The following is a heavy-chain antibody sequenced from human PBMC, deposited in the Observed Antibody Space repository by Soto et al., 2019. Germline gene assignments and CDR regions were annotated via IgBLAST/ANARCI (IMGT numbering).Heavy chain of an antibody. V-gene: IGHV1-69*12. D-gene: IGHD3-22*01. CDR3: ARDPRRTYYDRIYYGMDV. CDR1: GGTFSSYA. J-gene: IGHJ6*02. Sequence: QVQLVQSGAEVKKPGSSVKVSCKASGGTFSSYAISWVRQAPGQGLEWMGGIIPIFGTANYAQKVQGRVTMIEEECTSTAYMELRSLRSEDTAVYYCARDPRRTYYDRIYYGMDVWGQGTTVTVSS. CDR2: IIPIFGTA.